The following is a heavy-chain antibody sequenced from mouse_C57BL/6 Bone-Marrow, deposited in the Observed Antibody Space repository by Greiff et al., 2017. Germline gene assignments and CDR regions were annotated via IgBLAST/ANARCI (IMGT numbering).Heavy chain of an antibody. CDR1: GFSLTSYG. J-gene: IGHJ4*01. V-gene: IGHV2-2*01. CDR2: IWSGGST. Sequence: VKLMESGPGLVQPSQSLSITCTVSGFSLTSYGVHWVRQSPGKGLEWLGGIWSGGSTDYNAAFIYRLSISKDNYKSHVLFKMNSLQAADKAIYYCARKGTMSNYAMYYWGQGTSVTVSS. CDR3: ARKGTMSNYAMYY. D-gene: IGHD2-4*01.